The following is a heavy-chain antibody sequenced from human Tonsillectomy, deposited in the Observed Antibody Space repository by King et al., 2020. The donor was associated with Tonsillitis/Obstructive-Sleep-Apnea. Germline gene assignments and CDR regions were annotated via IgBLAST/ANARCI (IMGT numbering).Heavy chain of an antibody. CDR3: ARAGYYDFWSGYPFDY. CDR1: GGTFSSYA. CDR2: IIPIFGTA. Sequence: QLVQSGAEVKKPGSSVKVSFKASGGTFSSYAISWVRQAPGQGLEWMGGIIPIFGTANYAQKFQGRVTITADESTSTAYMELGSLRSEDTAVYYCARAGYYDFWSGYPFDYWGQGTLVTVSS. J-gene: IGHJ4*02. D-gene: IGHD3-3*01. V-gene: IGHV1-69*12.